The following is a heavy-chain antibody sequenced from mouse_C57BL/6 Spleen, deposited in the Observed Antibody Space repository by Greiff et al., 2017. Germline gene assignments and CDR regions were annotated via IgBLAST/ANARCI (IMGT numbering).Heavy chain of an antibody. CDR3: TRYSNYFDY. CDR1: GYTFTDYE. CDR2: IDPETGGT. J-gene: IGHJ2*01. D-gene: IGHD2-5*01. V-gene: IGHV1-15*01. Sequence: VQRVESGAELVRPGASVTLSCKASGYTFTDYEMHWVKQTPVHGLEWIGAIDPETGGTAYNQKFKGKAILTADKSSSTAYMELRSLTSEDSAVYYCTRYSNYFDYWGQGTTLTVSS.